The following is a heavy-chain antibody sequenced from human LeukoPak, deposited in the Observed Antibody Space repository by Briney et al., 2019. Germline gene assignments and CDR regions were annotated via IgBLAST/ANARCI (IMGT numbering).Heavy chain of an antibody. CDR2: ISSSSSYT. Sequence: PGRSLKLPWGAPGFTFSDYYISLVRQAPGKGPEWGLYISSSSSYTNYADSVKGRFTISRDNAKNSLYLQMNSLRAEDTAVYYCARALLVSGGYSGSDYWGQGTLVTVSS. CDR1: GFTFSDYY. J-gene: IGHJ4*02. V-gene: IGHV3-11*05. CDR3: ARALLVSGGYSGSDY. D-gene: IGHD1-26*01.